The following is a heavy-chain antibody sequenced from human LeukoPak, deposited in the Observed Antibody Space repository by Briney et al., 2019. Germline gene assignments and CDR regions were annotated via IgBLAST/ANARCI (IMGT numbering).Heavy chain of an antibody. J-gene: IGHJ4*02. V-gene: IGHV4-39*01. CDR1: GGSISSSTYY. D-gene: IGHD5-18*01. CDR3: ARLIRGYSYGSFGN. Sequence: SETLSLTCTVSGGSISSSTYYWSWIRQPPGKGLEWIGSMYHSGNTNYNPSLKSRVTISVDTSKNQFSLKLNSVTAAGTAVYYCARLIRGYSYGSFGNWGQGTLVTVSS. CDR2: MYHSGNT.